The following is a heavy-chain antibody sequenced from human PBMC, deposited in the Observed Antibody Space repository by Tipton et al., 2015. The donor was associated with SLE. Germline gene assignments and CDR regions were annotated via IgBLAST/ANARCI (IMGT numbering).Heavy chain of an antibody. CDR3: AGGIAVAGN. CDR2: INHSGST. CDR1: GRSFSGYY. Sequence: TLSLTCAVYGRSFSGYYWSWIRQPPGKGLEWIGEINHSGSTNYNPSLKSRVTISVDTSKNQFSLKLSSVTAADTAVYYCAGGIAVAGNWGQGTLVTVSS. J-gene: IGHJ4*02. V-gene: IGHV4-34*01. D-gene: IGHD6-19*01.